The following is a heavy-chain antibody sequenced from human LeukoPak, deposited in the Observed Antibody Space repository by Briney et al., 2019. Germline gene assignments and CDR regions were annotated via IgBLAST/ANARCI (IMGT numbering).Heavy chain of an antibody. CDR1: GFTFSSYG. D-gene: IGHD5-12*01. V-gene: IGHV3-21*01. J-gene: IGHJ4*02. CDR2: ISSVSGYI. Sequence: PGGSLRLSCAASGFTFSSYGMHWVRQAPGKGLEWVSSISSVSGYIYYADSVNGRFTISRDNAKNTLYLQMNSLRAEDTAVYYCARAISAYDKFDYWGQGTLVTVAS. CDR3: ARAISAYDKFDY.